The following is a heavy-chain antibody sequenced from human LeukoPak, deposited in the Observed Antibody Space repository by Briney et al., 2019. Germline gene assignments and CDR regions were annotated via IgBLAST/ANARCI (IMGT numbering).Heavy chain of an antibody. CDR1: GFTFANYA. Sequence: PGGSLRLSCTGSGFTFANYAMVWVRQTPGGELQWVSAIKSGGWADYAGSVQGRFTLSRDNSKNTVFLQMNSLRAEDTAIYYCGRDPNGDYIGAFDFQRWGQGTQVTVSS. CDR3: GRDPNGDYIGAFDFQR. J-gene: IGHJ1*01. V-gene: IGHV3-23*01. D-gene: IGHD4-17*01. CDR2: IKSGGWA.